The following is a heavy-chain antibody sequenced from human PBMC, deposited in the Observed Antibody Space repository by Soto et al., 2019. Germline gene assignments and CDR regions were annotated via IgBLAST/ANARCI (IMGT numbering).Heavy chain of an antibody. CDR1: GGSFSGYY. D-gene: IGHD3-3*01. CDR2: INHSGST. CDR3: ARGDWNYDFWSGYGRVWFDP. Sequence: SETLSLTCAVYGGSFSGYYWSWIRQPPGKGLEWIGEINHSGSTNYNPSLKSRVTISVDTSKNQFSLKLSSVTAADTAVYYCARGDWNYDFWSGYGRVWFDPWGQGTLVTVSS. J-gene: IGHJ5*02. V-gene: IGHV4-34*01.